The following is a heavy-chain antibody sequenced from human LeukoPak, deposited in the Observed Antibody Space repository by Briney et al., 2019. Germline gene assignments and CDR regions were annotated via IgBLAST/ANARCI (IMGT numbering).Heavy chain of an antibody. D-gene: IGHD3-22*01. CDR2: IIPIFGTA. V-gene: IGHV1-69*05. CDR1: GGTFSSYA. CDR3: ARALYDSSGYYYVGIDY. Sequence: SVEVSCKASGGTFSSYAISWVRQAPGQGLEWMGRIIPIFGTANYAQKFQGRVTITTDESTSTAYMELSSLRSEDTAVYYCARALYDSSGYYYVGIDYWGQGTLVTVSS. J-gene: IGHJ4*02.